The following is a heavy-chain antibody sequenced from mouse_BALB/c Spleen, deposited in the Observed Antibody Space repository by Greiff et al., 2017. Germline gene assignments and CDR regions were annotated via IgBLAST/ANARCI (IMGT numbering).Heavy chain of an antibody. Sequence: VQLQQSGAELVRSGASVKLSCTASGFNIKDYYMHWVKQRPEQGLEWIGWIDPENGDTEYAPKFQGKATMTADTSSNTAYLQLSSLTSEDTAVYYCYYYGSSYWGQGTTLTVSS. D-gene: IGHD1-1*01. CDR1: GFNIKDYY. CDR3: YYYGSSY. CDR2: IDPENGDT. V-gene: IGHV14-4*02. J-gene: IGHJ2*01.